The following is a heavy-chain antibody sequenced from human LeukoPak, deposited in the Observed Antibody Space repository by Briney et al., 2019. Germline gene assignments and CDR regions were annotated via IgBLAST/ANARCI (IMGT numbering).Heavy chain of an antibody. J-gene: IGHJ3*02. D-gene: IGHD3-22*01. Sequence: GGSLRLSCAASGFTFSSYSMNWVRQAPGRGLEWVSVIYSGGSTYYADSVKGRFTISRDNSKNTLYLQMNSLRAEDTAVYYCARDLDDSSGYYYAAFDIWGQGTMVTVSS. CDR2: IYSGGST. CDR1: GFTFSSYS. V-gene: IGHV3-53*01. CDR3: ARDLDDSSGYYYAAFDI.